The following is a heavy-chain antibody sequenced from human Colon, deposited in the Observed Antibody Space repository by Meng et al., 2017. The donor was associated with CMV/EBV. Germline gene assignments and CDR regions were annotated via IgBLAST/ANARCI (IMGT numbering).Heavy chain of an antibody. Sequence: ASVKVSCKAFGYTFSGYYMQWVRQAPGQGLEYMGWINSDTGDTKYAQKFQGRVTMTRDTSISTAYMELSGLTYDDTAVYFCARVTPKGTTGDDPWGQGTLVTVSS. CDR2: INSDTGDT. CDR3: ARVTPKGTTGDDP. V-gene: IGHV1-2*02. J-gene: IGHJ5*02. D-gene: IGHD1-14*01. CDR1: GYTFSGYY.